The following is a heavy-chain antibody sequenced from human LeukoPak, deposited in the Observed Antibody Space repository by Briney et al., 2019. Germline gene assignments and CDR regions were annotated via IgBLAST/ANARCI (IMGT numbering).Heavy chain of an antibody. CDR3: GKTTVGYSSGRFPGWPVDY. V-gene: IGHV3-23*01. J-gene: IGHJ4*02. CDR2: IFGSGGNA. CDR1: GFTFNSYA. Sequence: GGSLRLSCAASGFTFNSYAMYWLRQAPGKGLEWVSGIFGSGGNAHYADSVKGRFTVSRDNSKNTVYLQLDSLRVEDTAVYYCGKTTVGYSSGRFPGWPVDYWGQGTLVTVSS. D-gene: IGHD2-15*01.